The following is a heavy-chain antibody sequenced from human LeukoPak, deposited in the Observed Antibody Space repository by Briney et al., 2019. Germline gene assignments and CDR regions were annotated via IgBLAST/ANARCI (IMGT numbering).Heavy chain of an antibody. V-gene: IGHV4-61*02. CDR1: GGSISSGSYY. Sequence: SETLSLTCTVSGGSISSGSYYWSWIRQPAGKGLEWIRRIYTSGSTNYNPSLKSRVTISVDTSKNQFSLKLSSVTAADTTVYYCARATSYCSSASCYSNAFDIWGQGTMVTVSS. J-gene: IGHJ3*02. CDR2: IYTSGST. CDR3: ARATSYCSSASCYSNAFDI. D-gene: IGHD2-2*01.